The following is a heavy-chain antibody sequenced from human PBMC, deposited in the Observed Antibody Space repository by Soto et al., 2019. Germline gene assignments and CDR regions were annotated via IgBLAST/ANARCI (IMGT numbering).Heavy chain of an antibody. D-gene: IGHD3-22*01. CDR1: GYTLTGYY. CDR3: ARDYYDSSGYYSYFDY. J-gene: IGHJ4*02. CDR2: INPNSGGT. Sequence: ASVKVSCKASGYTLTGYYMHWVRQAPGQGLEWMGWINPNSGGTNYAQKFQGWVTMTRDTSISTAYMELSRLRSDDTAVYYCARDYYDSSGYYSYFDYWGQGTLVTVSS. V-gene: IGHV1-2*04.